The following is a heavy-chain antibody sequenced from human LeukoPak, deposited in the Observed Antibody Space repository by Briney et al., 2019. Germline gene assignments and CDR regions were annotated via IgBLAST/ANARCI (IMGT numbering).Heavy chain of an antibody. CDR3: ARAKLITMIVVVRARAFDI. CDR1: GGSFSGYY. CDR2: INHSGST. J-gene: IGHJ3*02. D-gene: IGHD3-22*01. Sequence: SETLSLTCAVYGGSFSGYYWSWIRQPPGKGLEWIGEINHSGSTNYNPSLKSRVTISVDTSKNQFSLKLSSVTAADTAVYYCARAKLITMIVVVRARAFDIWGQGTMVTVSS. V-gene: IGHV4-34*01.